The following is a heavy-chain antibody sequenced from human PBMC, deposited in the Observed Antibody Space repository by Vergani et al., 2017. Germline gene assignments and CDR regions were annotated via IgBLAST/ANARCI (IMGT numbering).Heavy chain of an antibody. D-gene: IGHD6-13*01. Sequence: QVQLVQSGAEVKKPGSSVKVPCKASGGTFSSYAISWVRQAPGQGLEWMGGIIPIFGTANYAQKFQGRVTITADKSTSTAYMELSSLRSEDTAVYYCASGSSGIAAADYYYYYMDVWGKGTTVTVSS. CDR1: GGTFSSYA. V-gene: IGHV1-69*06. CDR2: IIPIFGTA. J-gene: IGHJ6*03. CDR3: ASGSSGIAAADYYYYYMDV.